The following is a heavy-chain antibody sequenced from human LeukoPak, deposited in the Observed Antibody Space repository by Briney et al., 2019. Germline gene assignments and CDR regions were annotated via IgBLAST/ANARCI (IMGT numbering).Heavy chain of an antibody. Sequence: GASLKISCRGSGYSFTNYWIGWVRQMPGKGLEWMGLIYPGDSDTKYSPSFQGQVTISADKFISTAYLQWSSLKASDTAMYYCARGHYDRSAFDIWGQGTMVTVSS. D-gene: IGHD3-22*01. V-gene: IGHV5-51*01. CDR3: ARGHYDRSAFDI. CDR2: IYPGDSDT. J-gene: IGHJ3*02. CDR1: GYSFTNYW.